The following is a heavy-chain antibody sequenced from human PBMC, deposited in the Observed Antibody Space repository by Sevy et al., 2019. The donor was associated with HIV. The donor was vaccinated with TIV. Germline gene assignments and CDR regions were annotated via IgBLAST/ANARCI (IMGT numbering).Heavy chain of an antibody. CDR3: ARSRDGYNLDY. J-gene: IGHJ4*02. D-gene: IGHD5-12*01. CDR2: IDYSGST. CDR1: GVSISSYY. V-gene: IGHV4-59*08. Sequence: SETLSLTCTVSGVSISSYYWSWIRQPPGKGLEWIGYIDYSGSTNYNPSLKSRVTISVDTSKNQFSLKLSSVTAADTDVYYCARSRDGYNLDYWCQGTLVTVSS.